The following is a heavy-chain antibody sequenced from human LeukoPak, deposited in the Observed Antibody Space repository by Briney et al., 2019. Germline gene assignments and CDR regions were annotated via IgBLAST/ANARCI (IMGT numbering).Heavy chain of an antibody. CDR1: GYTFTSYD. CDR2: MNPNSGNT. D-gene: IGHD3-10*01. V-gene: IGHV1-8*01. Sequence: ASLKLSCTASGYTFTSYDMSWVRQAPGKGLEWMGWMNPNSGNTGYAHNFQGRVTMTRNTSISTAYMELSSLRSEDTAVYYCARGGSGRYYNGDDYWGQGTLVTVSS. J-gene: IGHJ4*02. CDR3: ARGGSGRYYNGDDY.